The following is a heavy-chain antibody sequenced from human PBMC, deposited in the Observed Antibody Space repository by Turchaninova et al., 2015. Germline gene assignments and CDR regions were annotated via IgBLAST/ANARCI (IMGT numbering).Heavy chain of an antibody. Sequence: QITLKESGPALVKPTQALPVTCTFSDFSLSSPGLGVGWIRQPPGKALEWLALIYWDDDKRYSPSLKNRVTITKDTSKNQVVLTMTNIDPVDTATYYCTHMRITAAASYFDYWGQGTLVTVSS. CDR1: DFSLSSPGLG. CDR2: IYWDDDK. D-gene: IGHD6-13*01. CDR3: THMRITAAASYFDY. V-gene: IGHV2-5*02. J-gene: IGHJ4*02.